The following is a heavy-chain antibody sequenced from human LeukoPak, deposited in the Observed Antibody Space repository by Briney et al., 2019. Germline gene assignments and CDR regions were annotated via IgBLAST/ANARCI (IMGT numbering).Heavy chain of an antibody. V-gene: IGHV1-8*02. Sequence: EASVKVSCKASGYTFTGYYMHWVRQATGQGLEWMGWMNPNSGNTGYAQQFQGRVTMTRNTSISTAYMELSSLRSEDTAVYYCARVINRFGEYFNWFDPWGQGTLVTVSS. CDR3: ARVINRFGEYFNWFDP. CDR2: MNPNSGNT. CDR1: GYTFTGYY. D-gene: IGHD3-10*02. J-gene: IGHJ5*02.